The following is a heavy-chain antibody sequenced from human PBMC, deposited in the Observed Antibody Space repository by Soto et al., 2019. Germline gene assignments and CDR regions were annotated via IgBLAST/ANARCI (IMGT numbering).Heavy chain of an antibody. Sequence: ASVKVSCKVSGYTLTELSMHWVRQAPGKGLEWMGGFISIFGKTIYALKFQGRVTITADESTSTAYMDLSSLRSEDTAVYYCARIRGSGSYSTLDYYYYYGMDVWGQGTTVTVSS. CDR2: FISIFGKT. CDR1: GYTLTELS. CDR3: ARIRGSGSYSTLDYYYYYGMDV. V-gene: IGHV1-24*01. D-gene: IGHD3-10*01. J-gene: IGHJ6*02.